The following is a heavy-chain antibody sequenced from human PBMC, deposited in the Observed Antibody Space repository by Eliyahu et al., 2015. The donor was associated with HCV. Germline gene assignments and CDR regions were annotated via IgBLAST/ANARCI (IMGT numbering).Heavy chain of an antibody. J-gene: IGHJ4*02. D-gene: IGHD3-22*01. CDR2: ISSSSSYI. V-gene: IGHV3-21*01. CDR3: ARVRYYYDSSGYLDY. Sequence: LEWVXSISSSSSYIYYADSVKGRFTISRDNAKNSLYLQMNSLRAEDTAVYYCARVRYYYDSSGYLDYWGQGTLVTVSS.